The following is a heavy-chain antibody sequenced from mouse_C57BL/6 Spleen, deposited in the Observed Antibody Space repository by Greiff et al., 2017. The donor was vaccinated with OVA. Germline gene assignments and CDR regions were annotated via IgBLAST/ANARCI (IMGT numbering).Heavy chain of an antibody. Sequence: VQLQQPGAELVMPGASVKLSCKASGYTFTSYWMHWVKQRPGQGLEWIGEIDPSDSYTNYNQKFKSKSTLTVDKSSSTAYMQLSSLTSEDSAVYYCARELRSYWYFDVWGTGTTVTVSS. CDR1: GYTFTSYW. J-gene: IGHJ1*03. D-gene: IGHD1-1*01. CDR2: IDPSDSYT. CDR3: ARELRSYWYFDV. V-gene: IGHV1-69*01.